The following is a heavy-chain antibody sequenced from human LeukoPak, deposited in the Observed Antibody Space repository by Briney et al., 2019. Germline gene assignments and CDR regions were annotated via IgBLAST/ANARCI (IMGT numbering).Heavy chain of an antibody. CDR2: INHSGST. J-gene: IGHJ6*03. Sequence: SETLSLTCAVYGGSFSGYYWSWIRQPPGKGLEWIGEINHSGSTNYNPSLKSRVTISVDTSKNQFSLKLSSVTAAETAVYYCARGVWYCSGGSCYKYYYYYMDVWGKGTTVTVSS. CDR3: ARGVWYCSGGSCYKYYYYYMDV. CDR1: GGSFSGYY. D-gene: IGHD2-15*01. V-gene: IGHV4-34*01.